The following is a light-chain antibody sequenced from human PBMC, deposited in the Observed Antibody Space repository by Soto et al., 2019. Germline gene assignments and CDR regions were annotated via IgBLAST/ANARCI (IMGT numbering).Light chain of an antibody. CDR3: ASYAGSRTYV. J-gene: IGLJ1*01. V-gene: IGLV2-23*02. CDR2: EVT. CDR1: SDIGNYNL. Sequence: QSVVTQPASVSGSPGQSVTISCTGSDIGNYNLVSWYQHVPGKAPKLLIFEVTQRPSGISDRFSGSKSASTASLTISGLQAEDEGDYYCASYAGSRTYVFGGGTKLTVL.